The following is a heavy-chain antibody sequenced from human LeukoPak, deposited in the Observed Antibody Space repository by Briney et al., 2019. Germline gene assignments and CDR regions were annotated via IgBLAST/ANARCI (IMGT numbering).Heavy chain of an antibody. V-gene: IGHV1-2*02. CDR2: INPNSGDT. Sequence: ASVNVSYKASGYTLTDYYMHWVRQAPGQGLEWMGWINPNSGDTNYAQKFQGRVTMTRDTSISTAYMDLSRLTSEDTAIYYCARDWRGSYFPDFWGQGTLVTVSS. CDR1: GYTLTDYY. J-gene: IGHJ4*02. D-gene: IGHD1-26*01. CDR3: ARDWRGSYFPDF.